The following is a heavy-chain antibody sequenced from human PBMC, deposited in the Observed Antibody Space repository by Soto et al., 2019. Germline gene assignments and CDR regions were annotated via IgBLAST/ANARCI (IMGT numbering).Heavy chain of an antibody. CDR2: ISSSSSYI. J-gene: IGHJ4*02. V-gene: IGHV3-21*01. Sequence: EVQLVESGGGLVKPGGSLRLSCAASGFTFSSYSMNWVRQAPGKGLEWVSSISSSSSYIYYADSVKGRFTISRDNAKNSLYLQMTSLRAEDTAVYYCASCLDYYDSSGNDWGQGTMVTVSS. D-gene: IGHD3-22*01. CDR3: ASCLDYYDSSGND. CDR1: GFTFSSYS.